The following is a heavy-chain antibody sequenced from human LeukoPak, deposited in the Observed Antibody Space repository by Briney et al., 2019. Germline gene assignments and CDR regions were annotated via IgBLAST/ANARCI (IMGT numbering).Heavy chain of an antibody. V-gene: IGHV4-59*08. Sequence: SETLSLTCTVSGGSISSYYWSWIRQPPGKGLEWIGYIYSTGSTNYNPSLKSQVTISVDTSKNHFSLKLRSVTAADTAVYYCVKHRYIQDYSDLWGRGILVSVSS. J-gene: IGHJ2*01. CDR1: GGSISSYY. CDR2: IYSTGST. CDR3: VKHRYIQDYSDL. D-gene: IGHD5-18*01.